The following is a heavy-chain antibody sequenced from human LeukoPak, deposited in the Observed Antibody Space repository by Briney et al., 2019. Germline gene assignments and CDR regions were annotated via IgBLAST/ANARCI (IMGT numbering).Heavy chain of an antibody. Sequence: PGGSLRLSCAASGFTFSSYEMNWVRQAPGKGLEWVSYISSSGSSIYYADSVKGRFTISRDNAKSSLYLQMNSLRADDTAVYYCARDVCFWSGIENWFDPWGQGTLVTVSS. CDR1: GFTFSSYE. CDR2: ISSSGSSI. D-gene: IGHD3-3*01. V-gene: IGHV3-48*03. J-gene: IGHJ5*02. CDR3: ARDVCFWSGIENWFDP.